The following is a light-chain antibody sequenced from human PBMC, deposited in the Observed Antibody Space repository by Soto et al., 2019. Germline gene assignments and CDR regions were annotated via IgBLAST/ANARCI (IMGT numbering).Light chain of an antibody. Sequence: DIQMAQSPSSLSASVGDRVTITCQASQDINNHVNWYQQKPVKAPKLLVYDASSLETGVPSRFSGSGSGTDFTFTSSGLQPDDIGTYYCQQYDNVFTFGHGTNVDI. CDR3: QQYDNVFT. CDR1: QDINNH. V-gene: IGKV1-33*01. CDR2: DAS. J-gene: IGKJ3*01.